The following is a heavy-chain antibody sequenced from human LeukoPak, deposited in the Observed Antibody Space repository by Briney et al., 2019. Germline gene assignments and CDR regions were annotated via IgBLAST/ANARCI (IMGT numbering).Heavy chain of an antibody. J-gene: IGHJ3*02. Sequence: ASVKVSCKASGYTFTGYYMHWVRQAPGQGLEWMGGINPNSGGTNYAQKFQGWVTITRDTSIITAYRDVSRLRSEETAVYYCGTKAEIDAFDISGQGTTVT. CDR3: GTKAEIDAFDI. CDR1: GYTFTGYY. CDR2: INPNSGGT. D-gene: IGHD1-1*01. V-gene: IGHV1-2*04.